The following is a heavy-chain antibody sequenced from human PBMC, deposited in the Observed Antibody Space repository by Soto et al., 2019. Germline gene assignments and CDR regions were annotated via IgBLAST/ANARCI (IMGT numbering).Heavy chain of an antibody. CDR3: AKDLETQYYYYYYGMDV. CDR1: GFTVSSNY. V-gene: IGHV3-53*05. Sequence: PGGSLRLSCAASGFTVSSNYMSWVRQAPGKGQGVVVVTYGGSNKYYADSVKGRFTISRDNSKNTLYLQMNSLRAEDTAVYYCAKDLETQYYYYYYGMDVWGQGTTVTVSS. D-gene: IGHD3-3*01. J-gene: IGHJ6*02. CDR2: TYGGSNK.